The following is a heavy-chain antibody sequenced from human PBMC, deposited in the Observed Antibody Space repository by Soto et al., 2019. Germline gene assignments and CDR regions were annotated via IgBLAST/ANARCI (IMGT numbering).Heavy chain of an antibody. Sequence: GESLKISCKGSGHSFTSYWISWVRQMPGKGLEWMGRIDPSDSYTNYSPSFQGHVTISADKSISTAYLQWSSLKASDTAMYYCASSPRGYCSSTSCRELGNYYGMDVWGQGT. CDR1: GHSFTSYW. CDR3: ASSPRGYCSSTSCRELGNYYGMDV. V-gene: IGHV5-10-1*01. J-gene: IGHJ6*02. CDR2: IDPSDSYT. D-gene: IGHD2-2*01.